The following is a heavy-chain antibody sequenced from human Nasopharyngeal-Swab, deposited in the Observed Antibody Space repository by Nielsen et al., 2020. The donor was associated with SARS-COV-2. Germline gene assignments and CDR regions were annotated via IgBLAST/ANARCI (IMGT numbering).Heavy chain of an antibody. J-gene: IGHJ3*02. CDR3: ARGGGRRAFDI. V-gene: IGHV4-30-2*01. CDR2: IYHSGST. CDR1: GGSISSGGYS. D-gene: IGHD3-16*01. Sequence: SESLSLTCAVSGGSISSGGYSWSWIRQPPGKGLEWIGYIYHSGSTYYNPSLKSRVTISVHRSKNQFTLKLSYVTAADTAVYYCARGGGRRAFDIWGQGTMVTVSS.